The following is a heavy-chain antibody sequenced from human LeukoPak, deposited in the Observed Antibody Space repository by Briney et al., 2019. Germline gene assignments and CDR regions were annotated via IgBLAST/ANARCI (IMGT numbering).Heavy chain of an antibody. D-gene: IGHD3-3*01. J-gene: IGHJ6*02. V-gene: IGHV4-59*08. CDR1: GGSISSYY. CDR3: ARHQAPAYDFWSGYQDYYGMDV. CDR2: IYYSGST. Sequence: SETLSLTCTVSGGSISSYYWSWIRQPPGKGLEWIGYIYYSGSTNYNPSLKSRVTISVDTSKNQFSLKLSSVTAADTAVYYCARHQAPAYDFWSGYQDYYGMDVWGQGTTVTVSS.